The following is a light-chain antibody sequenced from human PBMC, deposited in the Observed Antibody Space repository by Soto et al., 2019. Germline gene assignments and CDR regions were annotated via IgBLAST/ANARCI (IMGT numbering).Light chain of an antibody. CDR2: EAS. Sequence: DIVLTQSPGTLSLSPGERATLSCRASQSVRSRYLAWYQQKAGQAPSLPIYEASRRATGMPDRFSGSGSGTDFTLTISRLEPEDFAVYYCQQYGSSVTFGGGTKVEIK. CDR1: QSVRSRY. J-gene: IGKJ4*01. CDR3: QQYGSSVT. V-gene: IGKV3-20*01.